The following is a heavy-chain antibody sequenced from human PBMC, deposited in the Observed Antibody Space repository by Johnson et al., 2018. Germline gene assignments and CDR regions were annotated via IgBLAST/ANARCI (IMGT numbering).Heavy chain of an antibody. CDR3: TRDHYDSSGYWGEHFDH. D-gene: IGHD3-22*01. CDR1: GFIVSSSY. J-gene: IGHJ1*01. V-gene: IGHV3-53*01. Sequence: VQLVESGGDLIQPGGSXRLSCAASGFIVSSSYMSWVRQAPGRGLEWVSVIYSSGSTYYADSVTGRFPISRDNIKNTLYLQMNSQRAEDTAVYYCTRDHYDSSGYWGEHFDHWGQGTLVTVSS. CDR2: IYSSGST.